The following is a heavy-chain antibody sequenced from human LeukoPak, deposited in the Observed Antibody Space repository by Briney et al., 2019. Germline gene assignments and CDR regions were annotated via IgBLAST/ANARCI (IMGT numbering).Heavy chain of an antibody. Sequence: KPGGSLRPXCAASGFTVSSNYMSWVRQAPGKGLEWVSVIYSGGSTYYADSVKGRFTISRDNSKNTLYLQMNSLRAEDTAVYYRARSPYSSSWYPWFDPWGQGTLVTVSS. CDR1: GFTVSSNY. J-gene: IGHJ5*02. D-gene: IGHD6-13*01. CDR2: IYSGGST. V-gene: IGHV3-53*01. CDR3: ARSPYSSSWYPWFDP.